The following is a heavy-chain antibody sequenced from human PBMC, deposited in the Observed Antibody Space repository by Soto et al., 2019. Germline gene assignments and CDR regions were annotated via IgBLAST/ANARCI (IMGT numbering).Heavy chain of an antibody. V-gene: IGHV3-15*01. CDR1: GFTFSNAW. CDR3: TTDVMPTGSWFDP. J-gene: IGHJ5*02. Sequence: EVQLVESGGGLVKPGGSLRLSCAASGFTFSNAWMSWVRQAPGKGLEWVGRIKSKTDGGTTDYAAPVKGRFTISRDDSKHTLYLQMNSLKTEDTAVYYCTTDVMPTGSWFDPWGQGTLVTVSS. D-gene: IGHD4-4*01. CDR2: IKSKTDGGTT.